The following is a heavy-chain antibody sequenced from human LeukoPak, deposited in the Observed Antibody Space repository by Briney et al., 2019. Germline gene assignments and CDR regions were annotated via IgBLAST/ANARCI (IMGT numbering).Heavy chain of an antibody. CDR3: AKDCGSSCFDY. J-gene: IGHJ4*02. CDR1: GLNFSNYG. Sequence: GGSLRLSCAASGLNFSNYGMHWVRQAPGKGMEWVAVIWFDGSKTYYGDSVKGRFTISRDNSKNTLFLQMHSLRAEDTAVYYCAKDCGSSCFDYWGQGSLVTVSS. V-gene: IGHV3-33*06. D-gene: IGHD2-2*01. CDR2: IWFDGSKT.